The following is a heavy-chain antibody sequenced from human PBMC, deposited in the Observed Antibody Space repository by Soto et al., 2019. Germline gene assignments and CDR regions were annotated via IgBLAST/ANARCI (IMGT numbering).Heavy chain of an antibody. V-gene: IGHV4-59*02. CDR1: GDSVNSYY. Sequence: SETLSLTCPFTGDSVNSYYWSLMRTPPGKGLECMGYVYYSGSTNYNPSLKSRVTISVDTSKNQISLRLKSVTAADTAVYYCARAETSGIHYFDYWGQGSLVTVSS. CDR2: VYYSGST. CDR3: ARAETSGIHYFDY. D-gene: IGHD6-13*01. J-gene: IGHJ4*02.